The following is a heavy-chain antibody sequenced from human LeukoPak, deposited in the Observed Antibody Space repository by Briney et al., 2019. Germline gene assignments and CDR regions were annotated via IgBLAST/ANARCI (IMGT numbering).Heavy chain of an antibody. CDR3: ARDPDGSGSFDP. Sequence: SETLSLTCTVSGGSISSYYWSWIRQPPGKGLEWIGYIYYSGSTDYNPSLKSRVSISVDTSRNQFSLKVTSVTAADTAVYYCARDPDGSGSFDPWGQGSLVTVSS. J-gene: IGHJ5*02. CDR1: GGSISSYY. D-gene: IGHD3-10*01. CDR2: IYYSGST. V-gene: IGHV4-59*01.